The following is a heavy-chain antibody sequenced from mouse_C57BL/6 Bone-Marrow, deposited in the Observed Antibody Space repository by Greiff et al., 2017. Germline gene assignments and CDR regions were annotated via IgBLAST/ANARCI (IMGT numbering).Heavy chain of an antibody. V-gene: IGHV1-54*01. CDR3: VYDGYPYWYFDV. CDR1: GYAFTNYL. CDR2: INPGSGGT. J-gene: IGHJ1*03. D-gene: IGHD2-3*01. Sequence: QVQLKQSGAELVRPGTSVKVSCKASGYAFTNYLIEWVKQRPGQGLEWIGVINPGSGGTNYNEKFKGKATLTADKSSSTAYMQLSSLTSEDSAVYFWVYDGYPYWYFDVWGTGTTVTVSS.